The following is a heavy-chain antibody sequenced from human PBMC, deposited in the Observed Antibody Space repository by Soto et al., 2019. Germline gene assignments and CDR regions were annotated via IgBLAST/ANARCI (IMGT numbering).Heavy chain of an antibody. CDR3: AKVILEPLVPYYYYGMDV. D-gene: IGHD6-6*01. J-gene: IGHJ6*02. V-gene: IGHV3-30*18. CDR2: ISYDGSNK. CDR1: GFPFSSYG. Sequence: SLRLSCAASGFPFSSYGMHWVRQAPGKALERVAVISYDGSNKYYADSVKGRFTISRDNSKNTLYLQMNSLRAEDTAVYYCAKVILEPLVPYYYYGMDVWGQGTTVTVSS.